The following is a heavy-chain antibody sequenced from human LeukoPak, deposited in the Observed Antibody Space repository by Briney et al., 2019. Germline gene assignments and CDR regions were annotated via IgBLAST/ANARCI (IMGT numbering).Heavy chain of an antibody. V-gene: IGHV1-2*02. CDR1: GYTFTAYY. CDR3: ARGVATVFDI. J-gene: IGHJ3*02. D-gene: IGHD5-12*01. Sequence: ASVKVSCKASGYTFTAYYMHWVRQAPGQGLEWMGWINPNSGGTNYAKEFQGRVTMTRDTSISTAYMELSRLSSDDTAIYYCARGVATVFDIWGQGTMVTVSS. CDR2: INPNSGGT.